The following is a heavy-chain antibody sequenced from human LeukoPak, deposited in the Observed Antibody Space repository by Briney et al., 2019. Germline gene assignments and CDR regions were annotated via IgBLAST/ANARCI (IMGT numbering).Heavy chain of an antibody. J-gene: IGHJ4*02. V-gene: IGHV4-30-4*01. CDR1: GGSISSGDYY. CDR3: AREEQDSSGYFY. CDR2: IYYSGST. Sequence: SQTLSLTCTVSGGSISSGDYYWSWIRQPPGKGLEWIGYIYYSGSTYYNPSLKSRVTISVDTSKNQFSLKLSSVTAADTAVYYCAREEQDSSGYFYWGQGTLVTVSS. D-gene: IGHD3-22*01.